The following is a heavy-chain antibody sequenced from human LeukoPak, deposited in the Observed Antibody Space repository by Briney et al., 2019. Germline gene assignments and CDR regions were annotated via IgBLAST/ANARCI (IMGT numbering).Heavy chain of an antibody. V-gene: IGHV3-30*02. Sequence: GGSLRLSCAASGFTFSSYGMHWVRQAPGKGLEWVAFIRYDGSNKYYADSVKGRFTISRDNSKNTLYLQMNSLRAEDTAVYYCAKDVKWELPYYYYYYMDVWGKGTTVTVSS. CDR3: AKDVKWELPYYYYYYMDV. CDR2: IRYDGSNK. D-gene: IGHD1-26*01. J-gene: IGHJ6*03. CDR1: GFTFSSYG.